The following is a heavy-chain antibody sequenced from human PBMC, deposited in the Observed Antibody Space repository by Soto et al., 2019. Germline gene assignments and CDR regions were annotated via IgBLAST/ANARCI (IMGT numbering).Heavy chain of an antibody. J-gene: IGHJ4*02. D-gene: IGHD1-20*01. Sequence: QVQLVQCGAEVKKPGASVKVSCTASGYTFTSYAIHWVRQAPGQRLEWMGWVNAGNGNTKYSQKLQGRVTITRDTSASTAYMELSSLRSEDTAVYYCARDVGYNWNLIDYWGQGTLVTVSS. CDR1: GYTFTSYA. CDR2: VNAGNGNT. V-gene: IGHV1-3*01. CDR3: ARDVGYNWNLIDY.